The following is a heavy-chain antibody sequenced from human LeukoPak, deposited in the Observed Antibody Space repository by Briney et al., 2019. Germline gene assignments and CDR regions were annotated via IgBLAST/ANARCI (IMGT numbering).Heavy chain of an antibody. CDR1: GFTFSSYW. CDR2: IKQDGSEK. V-gene: IGHV3-7*01. J-gene: IGHJ3*01. Sequence: GGSLRLSCAASGFTFSSYWMNWVRQAPGKGLEWVANIKQDGSEKYYVDSVKGRFTISRDNAKNSLYLQMSSLRVEDTAVYYCARVRYSRGAFDVWGQGTMVTVSS. D-gene: IGHD1-26*01. CDR3: ARVRYSRGAFDV.